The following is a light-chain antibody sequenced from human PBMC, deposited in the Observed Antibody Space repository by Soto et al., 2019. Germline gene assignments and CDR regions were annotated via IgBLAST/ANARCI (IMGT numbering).Light chain of an antibody. CDR1: QSVSSRY. CDR3: QRYGTPPIT. V-gene: IGKV3-20*01. J-gene: IGKJ5*01. CDR2: GAS. Sequence: EIVLTQSPGTLSLSPGERATLSCRASQSVSSRYLGWYQQKPGQAPKLLIYGASSRAAGIPDRFSGGGSGTDFTLTISRLDPEDFAVYYCQRYGTPPITFGHGTRLEIK.